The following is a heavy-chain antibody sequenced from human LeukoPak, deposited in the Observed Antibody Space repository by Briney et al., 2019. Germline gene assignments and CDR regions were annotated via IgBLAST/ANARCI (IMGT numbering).Heavy chain of an antibody. Sequence: GGSLRLSCTASGFIFRTYTMNWVRQAPGKGLAWVSYISSSSGNIYYADSMKGRFTISRDNTRNSLYLQMNSLRAEDTAVYYCARDLAGGRFDLWGQGTLVTVSS. CDR3: ARDLAGGRFDL. V-gene: IGHV3-21*01. D-gene: IGHD3-16*01. CDR1: GFIFRTYT. CDR2: ISSSSGNI. J-gene: IGHJ5*02.